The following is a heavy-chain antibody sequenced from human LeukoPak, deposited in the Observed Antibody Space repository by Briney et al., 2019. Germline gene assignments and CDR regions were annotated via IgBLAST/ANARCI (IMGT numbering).Heavy chain of an antibody. J-gene: IGHJ4*02. V-gene: IGHV1-69*04. D-gene: IGHD3-22*01. CDR2: IIPILNIT. CDR3: ARDDDRAREIDY. Sequence: SVKVSCKASRGTFSKYAISWVRQAPGQGLEWMGRIIPILNITHYAQKSQGRVTIAADKSTSTAYMELSSLRSEDTAVYYCARDDDRAREIDYWGQGTLVTVSS. CDR1: RGTFSKYA.